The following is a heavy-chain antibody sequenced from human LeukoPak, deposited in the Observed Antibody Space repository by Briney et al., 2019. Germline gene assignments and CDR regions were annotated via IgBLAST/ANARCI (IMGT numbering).Heavy chain of an antibody. V-gene: IGHV4-38-2*02. J-gene: IGHJ4*02. D-gene: IGHD3-22*01. CDR2: IYHSGST. CDR3: AREDYDSSGYYSDY. CDR1: GYSISSGYY. Sequence: SETLSLTCTVSGYSISSGYYWGWIRQPPGEGLEGIGSIYHSGSTYYNPSLKSRVTISVDTSKNQFSLKLSSVTAADTAVYYCAREDYDSSGYYSDYWGQGTLVTVSS.